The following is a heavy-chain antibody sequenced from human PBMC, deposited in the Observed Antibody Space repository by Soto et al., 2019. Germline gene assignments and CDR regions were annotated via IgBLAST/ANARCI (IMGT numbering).Heavy chain of an antibody. CDR1: GGTFSSYA. J-gene: IGHJ6*02. Sequence: QVQLVQSGAEVKKPGSSVKVSCKASGGTFSSYAISWVRQAPGQGLEWMGGIIPIFGTANYAQKFQGRVTITADESTSTAYMELSSLRSEDTGVYYCARGGDYLKEVSVTGYYGMDVWGQGTTVTVSS. CDR2: IIPIFGTA. V-gene: IGHV1-69*12. CDR3: ARGGDYLKEVSVTGYYGMDV. D-gene: IGHD4-17*01.